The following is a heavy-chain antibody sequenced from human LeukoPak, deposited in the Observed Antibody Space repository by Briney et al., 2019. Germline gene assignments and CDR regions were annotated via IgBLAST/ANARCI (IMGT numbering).Heavy chain of an antibody. J-gene: IGHJ4*02. D-gene: IGHD3-22*01. CDR1: GYTFTSYG. Sequence: ASVKVSCKASGYTFTSYGISWVRRAPGQGLEWMGWISAYNGNTNYAQKLQGRVTMTTDTSTSTAYMELRSLRSDDTAVYYCARDYDYYDSSGYYRYFDYWGQGALVTVSS. CDR3: ARDYDYYDSSGYYRYFDY. CDR2: ISAYNGNT. V-gene: IGHV1-18*01.